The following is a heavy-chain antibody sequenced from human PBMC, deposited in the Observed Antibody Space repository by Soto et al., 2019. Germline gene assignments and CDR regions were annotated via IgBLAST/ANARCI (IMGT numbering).Heavy chain of an antibody. CDR2: ISRSGRT. J-gene: IGHJ3*01. CDR3: ARGGGRGYSYGYGIRDDAFIL. Sequence: SETLSLTCAVYGGSFSGYYWSWIRQPPGKGLEWIGEISRSGRTNYNPSRKSRLTISVDTSKNQFSLKVNSVTAADTAVYYCARGGGRGYSYGYGIRDDAFILWGQGTMLTVSS. D-gene: IGHD5-18*01. CDR1: GGSFSGYY. V-gene: IGHV4-34*01.